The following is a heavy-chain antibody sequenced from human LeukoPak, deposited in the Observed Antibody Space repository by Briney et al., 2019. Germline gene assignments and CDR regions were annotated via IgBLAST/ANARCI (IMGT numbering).Heavy chain of an antibody. Sequence: PGGSLRLSCAASGFTFNIYAMNWVRQAPGKGLEWVSYISSSGATIYYADSVEGRFTISRDNAKNSLYLQMNSLRAEDTAVYYCARDRRRARSKWEIQDSFDIWGQGTMLTVSS. J-gene: IGHJ3*02. D-gene: IGHD1-26*01. V-gene: IGHV3-48*03. CDR1: GFTFNIYA. CDR3: ARDRRRARSKWEIQDSFDI. CDR2: ISSSGATI.